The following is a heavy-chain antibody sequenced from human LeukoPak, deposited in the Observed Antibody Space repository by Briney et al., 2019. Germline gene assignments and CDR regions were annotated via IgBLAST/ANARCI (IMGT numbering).Heavy chain of an antibody. Sequence: PGGSLRLSCAASGVTLSSYAMSWARQAPGKGLEWVSGISSSGSGGNTYYADSVKGRFTISRDSSKNTLFLHMNTLRAEDTAVYYCARASSSWSGAFDIWGQGTMVTVSS. CDR1: GVTLSSYA. CDR3: ARASSSWSGAFDI. J-gene: IGHJ3*02. D-gene: IGHD6-13*01. CDR2: ISSSGSGGNT. V-gene: IGHV3-23*01.